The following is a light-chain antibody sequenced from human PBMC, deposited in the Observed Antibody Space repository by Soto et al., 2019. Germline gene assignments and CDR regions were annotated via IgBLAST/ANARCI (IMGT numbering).Light chain of an antibody. CDR2: GNS. CDR1: SSNIGAGYD. Sequence: HSVLRQPPSVCGATGVGVTIFYTKSSSNIGAGYDVHWYQQLPGTAPKLLIYGNSNRPSGVPDRFSGSKSGTSASLAITGLQAEDGADYYCQSYDSSLSGQGVFGTGTKVTVL. CDR3: QSYDSSLSGQGV. V-gene: IGLV1-40*01. J-gene: IGLJ1*01.